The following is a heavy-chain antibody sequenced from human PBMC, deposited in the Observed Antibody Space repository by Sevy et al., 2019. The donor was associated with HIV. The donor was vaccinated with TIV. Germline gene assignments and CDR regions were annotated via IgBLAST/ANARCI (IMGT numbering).Heavy chain of an antibody. CDR2: IYWNDDK. V-gene: IGHV2-5*01. J-gene: IGHJ4*02. CDR1: GFSLSTSGVG. CDR3: AHSTFDYSKRRYFDY. Sequence: SGPTLVKPTQTLTLTCTFSGFSLSTSGVGVGWIRQPPGKALEWLSLIYWNDDKRYSPSLKSRLTITKDTSKNQVVLTMTNMDPVDTATDYCAHSTFDYSKRRYFDYWGQGTLVTVSS. D-gene: IGHD4-4*01.